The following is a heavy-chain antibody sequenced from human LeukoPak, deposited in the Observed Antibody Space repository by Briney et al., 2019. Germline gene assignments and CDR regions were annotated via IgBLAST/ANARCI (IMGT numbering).Heavy chain of an antibody. Sequence: GGSLRLSCTASGFTFSNYAMTWVRQAPGKGLEWVSVIYSGGSTYYADSVKGRFTISRDNSKNTLYLQMNSLRAEDTAVYYCARTPGYSYGTYYYYYGMDVWGQGTTVTVSS. D-gene: IGHD5-18*01. J-gene: IGHJ6*02. CDR1: GFTFSNYA. V-gene: IGHV3-53*01. CDR3: ARTPGYSYGTYYYYYGMDV. CDR2: IYSGGST.